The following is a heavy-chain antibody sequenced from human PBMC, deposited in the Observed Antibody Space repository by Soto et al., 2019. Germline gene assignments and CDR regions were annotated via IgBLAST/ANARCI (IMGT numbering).Heavy chain of an antibody. V-gene: IGHV3-9*01. J-gene: IGHJ4*02. CDR2: ISWNSGSI. Sequence: EVQLVESGGGLVQPGRSLRLSCAASGFTFDDYAMHWVRQAPGKGLAWVSGISWNSGSIGYADSVKGRFTISRDNAKNSLYLQMNSLRAEDTALYYCAKGTRDLTGHISSVAYWGQGTLGTVSS. CDR1: GFTFDDYA. D-gene: IGHD3-9*01. CDR3: AKGTRDLTGHISSVAY.